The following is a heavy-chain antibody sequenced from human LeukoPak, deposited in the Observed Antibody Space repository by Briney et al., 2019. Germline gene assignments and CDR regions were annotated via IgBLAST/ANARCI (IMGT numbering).Heavy chain of an antibody. CDR2: ISAYTGNT. Sequence: GASVKVSCKASGYTFTSYDINWVRQAPGQGLEWMGWISAYTGNTNYAQKLQGRVTMTTDTSTRTAYMELRNLRSDDTAVYYCAIGYSYDTAFDYWGQGTLVTVSS. J-gene: IGHJ4*02. V-gene: IGHV1-18*01. D-gene: IGHD5-18*01. CDR1: GYTFTSYD. CDR3: AIGYSYDTAFDY.